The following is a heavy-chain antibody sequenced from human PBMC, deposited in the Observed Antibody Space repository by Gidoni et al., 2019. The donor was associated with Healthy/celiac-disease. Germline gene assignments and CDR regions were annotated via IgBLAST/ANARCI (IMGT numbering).Heavy chain of an antibody. J-gene: IGHJ3*02. Sequence: EVQLVESGGGLVQPGGSLRLSCAASGFTVSSNYMSWVRQDPGKGLEWVSVSYSGGSTFNADSVKGRFTISRNNSKNTLYLQLNSLRAEDTAVYYCARVGGSSHDAFDIWGQGTMVTVSS. CDR2: SYSGGST. CDR1: GFTVSSNY. D-gene: IGHD1-26*01. V-gene: IGHV3-66*01. CDR3: ARVGGSSHDAFDI.